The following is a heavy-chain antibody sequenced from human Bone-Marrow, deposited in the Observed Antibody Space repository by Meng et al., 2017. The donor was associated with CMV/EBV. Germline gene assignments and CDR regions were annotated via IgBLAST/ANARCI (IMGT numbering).Heavy chain of an antibody. CDR3: AIDYDFWSGYYPQRLSDY. CDR1: FTFSSYS. CDR2: ISSSSSYI. V-gene: IGHV3-21*01. Sequence: FTFSSYSMNWVRQAPGKGLEWVSSISSSSSYINYADSVKGRFTISRDNAKNSLYLQMNSLRAEDTAVYYCAIDYDFWSGYYPQRLSDYWGQGTLVTVSS. D-gene: IGHD3-3*01. J-gene: IGHJ4*02.